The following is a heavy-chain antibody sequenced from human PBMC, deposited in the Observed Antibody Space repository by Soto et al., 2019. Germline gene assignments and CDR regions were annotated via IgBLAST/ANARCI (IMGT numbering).Heavy chain of an antibody. V-gene: IGHV4-39*01. CDR3: ARQGAIYYYDSSGYRYNWFDP. Sequence: SETLSLTCPVSGCTIRSSGYYWGWIRQPPGKGLEWIGSIYYSGSTYYNPSLKSRVTISVDTSKNQFSLKLSSVTAADTAVYYCARQGAIYYYDSSGYRYNWFDPWGQGTLVTVSS. CDR2: IYYSGST. CDR1: GCTIRSSGYY. J-gene: IGHJ5*02. D-gene: IGHD3-22*01.